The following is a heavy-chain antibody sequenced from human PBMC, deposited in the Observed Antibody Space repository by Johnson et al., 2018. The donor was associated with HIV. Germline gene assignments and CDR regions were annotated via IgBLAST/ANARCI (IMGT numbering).Heavy chain of an antibody. CDR2: IGTAGDT. CDR3: AKDLSSGWYHAVDI. D-gene: IGHD6-19*01. Sequence: EVQLVESGGGVVQPGGSLRLSCAASGFTFSSYDMHWVRQATGKGLEWVSAIGTAGDTYYPGSVKGRFTISRDNSKNTLYLQMNSLRAEDTAVYYCAKDLSSGWYHAVDIWGQGTMVTVSS. CDR1: GFTFSSYD. V-gene: IGHV3-13*01. J-gene: IGHJ3*02.